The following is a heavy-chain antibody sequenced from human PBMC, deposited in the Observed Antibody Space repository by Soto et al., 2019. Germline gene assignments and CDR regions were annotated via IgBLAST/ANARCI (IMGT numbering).Heavy chain of an antibody. Sequence: EVQLLESGGGLEQPGGSVRLSCAASGFTFDSFAMTWVRPAQGRGLEWVSAISASGGSTFYADSGKGRFTISRDSSKNTLYLQMNSLRAEDTALYYCARGAVMPDSWGQGTLVTVSS. J-gene: IGHJ4*02. CDR3: ARGAVMPDS. CDR2: ISASGGST. D-gene: IGHD3-16*01. V-gene: IGHV3-23*01. CDR1: GFTFDSFA.